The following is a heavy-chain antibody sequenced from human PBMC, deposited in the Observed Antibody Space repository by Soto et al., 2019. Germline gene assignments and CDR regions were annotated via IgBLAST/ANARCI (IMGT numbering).Heavy chain of an antibody. CDR3: ARQNTYYYDSSGYFDY. D-gene: IGHD3-22*01. J-gene: IGHJ4*02. Sequence: LKISCKGSGYSFTSYWISWVRQMPGKGLEWMGRIDPSDSYTNYSPSFQGHVTISADKSISTAYLQWSSLKASDTAMYYCARQNTYYYDSSGYFDYWGQGTLVTVSS. CDR2: IDPSDSYT. CDR1: GYSFTSYW. V-gene: IGHV5-10-1*01.